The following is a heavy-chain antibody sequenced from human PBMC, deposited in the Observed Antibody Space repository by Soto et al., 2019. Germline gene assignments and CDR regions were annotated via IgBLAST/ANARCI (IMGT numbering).Heavy chain of an antibody. Sequence: EVQLVESGGGLVQPGGSLRLSCAGSGFTFSGYWMHWVRQAPGKGPVWVSRLNPNGTFTTNADSVKGRFTISRDNAKNTVYLPMYSLRADDTAVYYCARGRTSTTYWGLFYNWGQGTLVTVSS. CDR2: LNPNGTFT. J-gene: IGHJ4*02. D-gene: IGHD7-27*01. V-gene: IGHV3-74*01. CDR1: GFTFSGYW. CDR3: ARGRTSTTYWGLFYN.